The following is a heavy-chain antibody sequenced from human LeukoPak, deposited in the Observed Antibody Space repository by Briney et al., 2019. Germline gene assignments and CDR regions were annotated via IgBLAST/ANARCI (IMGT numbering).Heavy chain of an antibody. CDR1: GFTFTTYW. D-gene: IGHD5-18*01. CDR2: INSDGSIT. J-gene: IGHJ6*02. V-gene: IGHV3-74*01. Sequence: GGSLRLSCAASGFTFTTYWMHWVRQAPGKGLVWVSHINSDGSITSYADSVKGRFTISRDNAKNTLYLQMNSLRAEDTAVYYCARDAVGTANAVWGQGTTVTVSS. CDR3: ARDAVGTANAV.